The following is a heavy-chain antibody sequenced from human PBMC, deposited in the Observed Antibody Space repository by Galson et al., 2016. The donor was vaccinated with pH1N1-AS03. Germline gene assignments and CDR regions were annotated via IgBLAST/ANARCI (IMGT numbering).Heavy chain of an antibody. CDR1: GYTFTTYD. CDR2: MNPDSGNT. J-gene: IGHJ5*02. Sequence: ASGYTFTTYDINWVRQAPGQGLEWMGWMNPDSGNTGYAPSSQGRVPITRDTSISTAYMELSSLRSEDTAVYYCARGVVDCSGPACSGTLRFDPWGQGTLVTVSS. CDR3: ARGVVDCSGPACSGTLRFDP. V-gene: IGHV1-8*03. D-gene: IGHD2-15*01.